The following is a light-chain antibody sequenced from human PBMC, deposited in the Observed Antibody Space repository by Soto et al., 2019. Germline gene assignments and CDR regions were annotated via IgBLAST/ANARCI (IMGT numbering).Light chain of an antibody. V-gene: IGKV3-15*01. Sequence: VVITHCPATLSVSPGERATLSCRASQSIRNDLAWYQQKPGQAPRLIIYGASARATGIPGRFSGSGSGTEFTLTISSLQSEDFAVYYCQQYNNWPPITFGQGTRLEIK. CDR2: GAS. J-gene: IGKJ5*01. CDR3: QQYNNWPPIT. CDR1: QSIRND.